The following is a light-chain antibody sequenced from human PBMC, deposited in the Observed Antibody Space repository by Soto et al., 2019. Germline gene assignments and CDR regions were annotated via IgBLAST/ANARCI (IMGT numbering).Light chain of an antibody. CDR3: QQYNSYPWP. Sequence: DIPMTQSPSTLSASVGDRVTITCRASQSISSWLAWYQQKPGKAPKLLIYDASSLESGVPSRFSGSGSGTEFTLTISSLQPDDFATHYCQQYNSYPWPFGQGTKVEIK. CDR2: DAS. J-gene: IGKJ1*01. CDR1: QSISSW. V-gene: IGKV1-5*01.